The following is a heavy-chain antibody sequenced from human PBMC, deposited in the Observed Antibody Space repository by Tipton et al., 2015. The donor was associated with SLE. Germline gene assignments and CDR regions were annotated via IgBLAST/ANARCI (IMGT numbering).Heavy chain of an antibody. Sequence: SLRLSCAASGFTFSSYAMSWVRQAPGKGLGWFSAISCSIGSTYYADSVKGRVTISRDNSKNTLYLQMNSLRVEDTAVYYCAKDPLENYYGSGSYAFDIWGQGTMVTVSS. CDR2: ISCSIGST. CDR1: GFTFSSYA. CDR3: AKDPLENYYGSGSYAFDI. J-gene: IGHJ3*02. D-gene: IGHD3-10*01. V-gene: IGHV3-23*01.